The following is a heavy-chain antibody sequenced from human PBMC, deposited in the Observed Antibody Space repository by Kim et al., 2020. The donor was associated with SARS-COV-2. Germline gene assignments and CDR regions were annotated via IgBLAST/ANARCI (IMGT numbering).Heavy chain of an antibody. CDR1: GGSISSYY. D-gene: IGHD5-18*01. Sequence: SETLSLTCTVSGGSISSYYWSWIRQPPGKGLEWIGHIYYSGSTNYNPSLKSRVTISVDTSKNQFSLKLSSVSAADTAMYYCAREGGWLQPFDYWGQGTLVTVSS. J-gene: IGHJ4*02. CDR2: IYYSGST. CDR3: AREGGWLQPFDY. V-gene: IGHV4-59*01.